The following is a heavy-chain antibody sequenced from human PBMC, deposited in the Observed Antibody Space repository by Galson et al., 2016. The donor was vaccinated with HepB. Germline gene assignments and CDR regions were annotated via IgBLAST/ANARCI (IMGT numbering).Heavy chain of an antibody. V-gene: IGHV3-23*01. CDR3: VQGSTAPAV. CDR2: ISRSGDST. CDR1: GFTFSNYG. J-gene: IGHJ6*04. D-gene: IGHD1-26*01. Sequence: SLRLSCAASGFTFSNYGMTWVRQAPGKGLEVVSSISRSGDSTDYADSVKGRFTISRANSKNTLSLQMNSLTAGDKAIYYCVQGSTAPAVWGKGTTVTVSS.